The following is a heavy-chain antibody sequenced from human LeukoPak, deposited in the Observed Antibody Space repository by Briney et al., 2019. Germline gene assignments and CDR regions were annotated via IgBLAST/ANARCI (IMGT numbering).Heavy chain of an antibody. Sequence: GGSLRLTCSVSGFSSSNYAMSWVRQAPGKGLEWVSSITSSGDDTFYAASAKGRLTISRDNTWDTVFLQMNSLKADDTAVYYCTFDWGFDYWGQGTLVTVSS. CDR3: TFDWGFDY. D-gene: IGHD3-16*01. CDR2: ITSSGDDT. V-gene: IGHV3-23*01. CDR1: GFSSSNYA. J-gene: IGHJ4*02.